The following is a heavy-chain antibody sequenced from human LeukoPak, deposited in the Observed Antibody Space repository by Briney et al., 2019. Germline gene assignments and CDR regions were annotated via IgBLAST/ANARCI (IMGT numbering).Heavy chain of an antibody. D-gene: IGHD6-13*01. V-gene: IGHV3-9*01. CDR2: ISWNSGSI. CDR1: GLTFDDYA. CDR3: AKDMGSSEESDFDY. Sequence: GGSLRLSCAASGLTFDDYAMHWVRQAPGKGLEWVSGISWNSGSIGYADSVKGRFTISRDNAKNSLYLQMNSLRAEDTALYYCAKDMGSSEESDFDYWGQGTLVTVSS. J-gene: IGHJ4*02.